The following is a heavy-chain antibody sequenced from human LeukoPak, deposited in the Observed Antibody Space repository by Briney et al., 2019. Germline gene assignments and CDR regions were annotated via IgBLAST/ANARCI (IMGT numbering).Heavy chain of an antibody. V-gene: IGHV3-9*01. D-gene: IGHD6-19*01. CDR2: ISWNSDNI. CDR1: GFSFDDYV. Sequence: GGSLRLSCAVSGFSFDDYVMHWVRQVPGKGLEWVSGISWNSDNIGYADSVKGRFTTSRDNAKNSLYLQMNSLRAEDTAVYYCARDMVAGGPDYWGQGTLVTVSS. J-gene: IGHJ4*02. CDR3: ARDMVAGGPDY.